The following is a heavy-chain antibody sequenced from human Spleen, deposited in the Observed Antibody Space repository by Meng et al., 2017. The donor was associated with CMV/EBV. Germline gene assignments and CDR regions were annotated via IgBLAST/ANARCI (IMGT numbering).Heavy chain of an antibody. CDR2: ISGIGGST. CDR1: GFTFSSYA. Sequence: GESLKISCAASGFTFSSYAMSWVRQAPGKGLEWVSAISGIGGSTYYADSVKGRFTISRDNSKNTLYLQMNSLRTEDTALYYCVKVYSSSWYGPAMDVWGQGTTVTVSS. J-gene: IGHJ6*02. CDR3: VKVYSSSWYGPAMDV. V-gene: IGHV3-23*01. D-gene: IGHD6-13*01.